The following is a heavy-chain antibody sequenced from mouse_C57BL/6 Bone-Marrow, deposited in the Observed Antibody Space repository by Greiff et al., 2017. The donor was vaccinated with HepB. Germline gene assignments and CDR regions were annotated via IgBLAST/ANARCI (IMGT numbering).Heavy chain of an antibody. Sequence: QVQLQQPGAELVKPGASVKMSCKASGYTFTSYWITWVKQRPGQGLEWIGDIYPGSGSTNYNEKFKSQATLSVDTSSSTAYTQLSSLTSEDSAVYYCARSRGAYWGQGTLVTVSA. J-gene: IGHJ3*01. CDR1: GYTFTSYW. CDR2: IYPGSGST. V-gene: IGHV1-55*01. CDR3: ARSRGAY.